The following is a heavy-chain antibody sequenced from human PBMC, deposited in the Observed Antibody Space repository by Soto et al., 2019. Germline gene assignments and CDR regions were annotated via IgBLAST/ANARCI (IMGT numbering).Heavy chain of an antibody. CDR1: GGSISSGDYY. CDR3: ARVLRPYYYDSSGYPSDY. D-gene: IGHD3-22*01. Sequence: SETLSLTCTVSGGSISSGDYYWSWIRQPPGKGLEWIGYIYYSGSTYYNPSLKSRVTISVDTSKNQFSLKLSSVTAADTAVYYCARVLRPYYYDSSGYPSDYWGQGTLVT. CDR2: IYYSGST. J-gene: IGHJ4*02. V-gene: IGHV4-30-4*01.